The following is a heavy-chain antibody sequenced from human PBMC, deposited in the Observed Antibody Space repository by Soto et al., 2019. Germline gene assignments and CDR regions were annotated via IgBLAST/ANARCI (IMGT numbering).Heavy chain of an antibody. Sequence: GESLKISCKDSGYNFNTYWIGWVRQMPGKGLEWMGIIYPGDSDTKYSPSFQGQVAISADKSISTAYLQWSSLKASDTAMYYCARQSGIAAGATAGYYYGMDVWGQGTTVTV. CDR1: GYNFNTYW. CDR2: IYPGDSDT. D-gene: IGHD6-13*01. CDR3: ARQSGIAAGATAGYYYGMDV. V-gene: IGHV5-51*01. J-gene: IGHJ6*02.